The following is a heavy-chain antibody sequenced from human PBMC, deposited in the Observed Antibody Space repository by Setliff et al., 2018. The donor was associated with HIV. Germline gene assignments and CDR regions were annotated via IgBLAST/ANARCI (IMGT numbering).Heavy chain of an antibody. CDR2: IIPVASIP. CDR3: ARGPLYAYDRGYFYY. V-gene: IGHV1-69*10. D-gene: IGHD2-2*01. Sequence: SVKVSCKASGGVFSTYGMHWVRQAPGQGLEWVGGIIPVASIPNYAQKFQDRVTITADDSTTTVYLEMRSLTSGDPSLYYCARGPLYAYDRGYFYYCGQGTRGSVSA. J-gene: IGHJ4*03. CDR1: GGVFSTYG.